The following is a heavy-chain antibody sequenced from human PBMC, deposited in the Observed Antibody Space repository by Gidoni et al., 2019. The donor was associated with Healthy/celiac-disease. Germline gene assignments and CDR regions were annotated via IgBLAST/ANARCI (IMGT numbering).Heavy chain of an antibody. CDR3: AKDPTGWELLGGFDY. CDR2: ISYDGSNK. CDR1: GFTFSSYG. Sequence: QVQLVESGGGVVQPGRSLRLSCAASGFTFSSYGMHWIRQAPGKGLEWVAVISYDGSNKYYADSVKGRFTISRDNSKNTLYLQMNSLRAEDTAVYYCAKDPTGWELLGGFDYWGQGTLVTVSS. J-gene: IGHJ4*02. V-gene: IGHV3-30*18. D-gene: IGHD1-26*01.